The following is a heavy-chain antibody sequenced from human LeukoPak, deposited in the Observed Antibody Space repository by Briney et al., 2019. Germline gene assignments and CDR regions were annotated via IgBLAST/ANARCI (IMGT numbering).Heavy chain of an antibody. Sequence: PGRSLRLSCAASGFTFDDYAMHWVRQAPGKGLEWVSGISWNSGSIGYADSVKGRFTISRDNAKNSLYLQMNSLRAEDMALYYCAQGRWYFDLWGRGTLVTVSS. CDR1: GFTFDDYA. J-gene: IGHJ2*01. V-gene: IGHV3-9*03. CDR3: AQGRWYFDL. CDR2: ISWNSGSI.